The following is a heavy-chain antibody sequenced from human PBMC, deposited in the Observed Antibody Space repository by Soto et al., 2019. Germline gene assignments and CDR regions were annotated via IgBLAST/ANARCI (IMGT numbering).Heavy chain of an antibody. V-gene: IGHV3-23*01. Sequence: GRPLRLCCAASGFNFIDYYMTWVRQAPGKGLEWVSGISLSGGSTYYADSVKGRFTISRDNSKNTLYLQMNSLRAEDTAVYYCAKVRTGYPVGGMDVWGQGTTVTVSS. D-gene: IGHD5-18*01. CDR3: AKVRTGYPVGGMDV. CDR1: GFNFIDYY. CDR2: ISLSGGST. J-gene: IGHJ6*02.